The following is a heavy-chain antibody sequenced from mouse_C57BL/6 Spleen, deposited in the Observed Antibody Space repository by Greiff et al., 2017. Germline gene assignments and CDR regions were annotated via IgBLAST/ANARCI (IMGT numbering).Heavy chain of an antibody. Sequence: VQLVESGGGLVKPGGSLKLSCAASGFTFSSYAMSWVRQTPEKRLEWVATISDGGSYTYYPDNVKGRFTISRDNAKNHLYLQLSHLKSEDTAMYYCARGGQLRLPFAYWGQGTLVTVSA. D-gene: IGHD3-2*02. V-gene: IGHV5-4*01. CDR3: ARGGQLRLPFAY. CDR2: ISDGGSYT. J-gene: IGHJ3*01. CDR1: GFTFSSYA.